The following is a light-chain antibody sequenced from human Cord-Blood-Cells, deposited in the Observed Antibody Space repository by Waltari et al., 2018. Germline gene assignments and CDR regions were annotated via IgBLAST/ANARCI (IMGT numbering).Light chain of an antibody. CDR3: QQYDNLPLT. CDR2: DAS. Sequence: DIQMTQSTSSLPASVGDRVTITSQASQDVSNYLNWYQQKQGKAPKPLIYDASNLETGVPSRFSGSGSGTDFTFNISRLQPDDIATYYCQQYDNLPLTFGPGTKVDIK. CDR1: QDVSNY. J-gene: IGKJ3*01. V-gene: IGKV1-33*01.